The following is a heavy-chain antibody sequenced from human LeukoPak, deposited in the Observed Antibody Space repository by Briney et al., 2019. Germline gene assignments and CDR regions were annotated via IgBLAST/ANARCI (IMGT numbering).Heavy chain of an antibody. D-gene: IGHD4-17*01. CDR2: IYYSGST. Sequence: PSETLSLTCTVSGGSISSGDYYWSWIRQPPGKGLEWIGYIYYSGSTYYNPSLKSRVTISLDTSKNQFSLKLSSVTAADTAVYYCARVTVTTFTLYYYYMDVWGKGTTVTVSS. CDR1: GGSISSGDYY. V-gene: IGHV4-30-4*02. CDR3: ARVTVTTFTLYYYYMDV. J-gene: IGHJ6*03.